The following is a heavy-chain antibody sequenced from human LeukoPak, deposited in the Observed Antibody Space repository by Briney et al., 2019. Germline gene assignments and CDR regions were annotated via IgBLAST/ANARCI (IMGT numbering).Heavy chain of an antibody. J-gene: IGHJ3*02. CDR3: ARASHDYVWGSYPNDAFDI. Sequence: SETLSLTCTVSGGSISSYYGSWIRQPAGKGLEWIGRIYTSGSTNYNPSLKSRVTMSVDTSKNQFSLKLSSVTAADTAVYYCARASHDYVWGSYPNDAFDIWGQGTMVTVSS. CDR1: GGSISSYY. V-gene: IGHV4-4*07. D-gene: IGHD3-16*02. CDR2: IYTSGST.